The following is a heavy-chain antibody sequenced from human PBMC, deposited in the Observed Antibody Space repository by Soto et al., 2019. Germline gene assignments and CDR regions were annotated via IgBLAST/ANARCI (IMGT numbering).Heavy chain of an antibody. V-gene: IGHV4-34*01. CDR1: GGSFCGYQ. Sequence: QVQLQQCGAGLLEPSETLSLTCAVYGGSFCGYQWTWIRQTPGKRLEWIGEINDSGNINYNPSLKSRVTILVDTPKTRISLKLSSVTAADTAVYYCARGLIIWFGESSRRGGYYYYTEVWVNGTTVTVSS. J-gene: IGHJ6*03. CDR3: ARGLIIWFGESSRRGGYYYYTEV. CDR2: INDSGNI. D-gene: IGHD3-10*01.